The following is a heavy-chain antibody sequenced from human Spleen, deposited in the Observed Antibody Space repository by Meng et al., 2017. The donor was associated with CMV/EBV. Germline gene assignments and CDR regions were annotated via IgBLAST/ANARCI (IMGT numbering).Heavy chain of an antibody. CDR2: SSTRYGQT. J-gene: IGHJ4*02. V-gene: IGHV1-18*01. Sequence: QLVQSEGGGEKPGASVKVPCKASGYSFSTFGISWVRQVPGQRLEWVGWSSTRYGQTRYAQNLQGRVILSTDTSTNTAYMTLRDLTFDDTAVYFCARESERFGELYDYWGQGTLVIVSS. CDR3: ARESERFGELYDY. CDR1: GYSFSTFG. D-gene: IGHD3-10*01.